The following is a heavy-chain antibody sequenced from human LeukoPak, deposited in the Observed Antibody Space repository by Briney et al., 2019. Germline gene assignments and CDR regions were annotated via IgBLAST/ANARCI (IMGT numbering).Heavy chain of an antibody. J-gene: IGHJ4*02. Sequence: ASVKVSCKASGGTFSSYTISWVRQAPGQGLQWMGYLNPKTGDTKYTQNLQGRVTMTRDTSISTAYMELSGLRSDDTAVYYCAREGLYTSSSDFDYWGQGTLVTVSS. CDR2: LNPKTGDT. V-gene: IGHV1-2*02. CDR1: GGTFSSYT. CDR3: AREGLYTSSSDFDY. D-gene: IGHD6-6*01.